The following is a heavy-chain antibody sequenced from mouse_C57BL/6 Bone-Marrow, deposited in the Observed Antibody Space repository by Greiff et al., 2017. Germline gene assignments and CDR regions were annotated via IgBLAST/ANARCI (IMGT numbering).Heavy chain of an antibody. CDR3: ARGQYYGSSYWYFDV. CDR2: IYPGDGDI. V-gene: IGHV1-80*01. D-gene: IGHD1-1*01. Sequence: QVQLQQSGAELVKPGASVKISCTASGYAFSSYWMNWVKQRPGKGLEWIGQIYPGDGDISYTGKFKGKATLTADKSSSTAYMQISSLTSEDTAVYFWARGQYYGSSYWYFDVWGTGTTVTVSS. J-gene: IGHJ1*03. CDR1: GYAFSSYW.